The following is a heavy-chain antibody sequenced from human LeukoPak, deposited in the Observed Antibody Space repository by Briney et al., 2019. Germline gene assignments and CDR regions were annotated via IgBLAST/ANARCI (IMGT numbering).Heavy chain of an antibody. Sequence: PSETLSLTCTVSGGSISSSSYYWGWIRQPPGKGLEWIGSIYYSGSTNYNPSLKSRVTISVDTSKNQFSLKLSSVTAADTAVYYCATLSSGSAWGQGTLVTVSS. CDR3: ATLSSGSA. CDR1: GGSISSSSYY. J-gene: IGHJ5*02. D-gene: IGHD3-22*01. V-gene: IGHV4-39*07. CDR2: IYYSGST.